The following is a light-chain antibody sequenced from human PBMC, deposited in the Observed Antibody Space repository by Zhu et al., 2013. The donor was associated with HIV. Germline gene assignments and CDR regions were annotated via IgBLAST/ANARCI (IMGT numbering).Light chain of an antibody. J-gene: IGKJ1*01. Sequence: EIVLTQSPGTLSLSPGERATLSCRASQSISSTYLAWYQQIPGQAPRLLIYAASSRATGIPNRFSGSGSGTDFTLTISRLEPEDFAVYYCQHYGTSRAWTFGQGTKVEIK. V-gene: IGKV3-20*01. CDR1: QSISSTY. CDR3: QHYGTSRAWT. CDR2: AAS.